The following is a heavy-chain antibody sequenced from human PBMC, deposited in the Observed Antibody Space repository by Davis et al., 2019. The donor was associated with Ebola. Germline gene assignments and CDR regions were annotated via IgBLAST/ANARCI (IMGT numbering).Heavy chain of an antibody. J-gene: IGHJ6*02. Sequence: SQTLSLTCAVYGGSFSGYYWSWIRQPPGKGLEWIGEINHSGSTNYNPSLKSRVTISVDTSKNQFSLKLSSVTAADTAVYYCARQNVYYYGMDVWGQGTTVTVSS. D-gene: IGHD1-1*01. CDR2: INHSGST. V-gene: IGHV4-34*01. CDR1: GGSFSGYY. CDR3: ARQNVYYYGMDV.